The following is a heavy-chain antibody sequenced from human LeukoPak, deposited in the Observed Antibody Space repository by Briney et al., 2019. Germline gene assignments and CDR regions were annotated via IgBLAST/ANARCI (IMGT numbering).Heavy chain of an antibody. Sequence: ASVKVSCKASGYTFTGYYIDWVRQAPGQGLEWMGWITPNSGGTKYGQKFQGWVTMTRDTSISTAYMELSRLRSDDTAVYYCARDAVSDGAFDIWGQGTMVTVSS. D-gene: IGHD2-21*02. V-gene: IGHV1-2*04. J-gene: IGHJ3*02. CDR1: GYTFTGYY. CDR2: ITPNSGGT. CDR3: ARDAVSDGAFDI.